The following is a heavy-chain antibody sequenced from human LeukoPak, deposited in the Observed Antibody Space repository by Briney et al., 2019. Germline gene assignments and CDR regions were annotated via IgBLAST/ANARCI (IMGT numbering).Heavy chain of an antibody. Sequence: SETLSLTCTVSGGSISSGGYYWSWIRQPPGKGLEWIGYIYHSGSTYYNPSLKSRVTISVDRSKNQFSLKLSSVAAADTAVYYCARAGDIVVVPAAIRYNWFDPWGQGTLVTVSS. V-gene: IGHV4-30-2*01. J-gene: IGHJ5*02. CDR2: IYHSGST. D-gene: IGHD2-2*01. CDR1: GGSISSGGYY. CDR3: ARAGDIVVVPAAIRYNWFDP.